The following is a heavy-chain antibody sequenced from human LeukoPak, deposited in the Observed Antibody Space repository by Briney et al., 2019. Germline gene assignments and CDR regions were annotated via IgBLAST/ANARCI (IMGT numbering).Heavy chain of an antibody. CDR1: GFTFSSYA. D-gene: IGHD5-18*01. V-gene: IGHV3-23*01. CDR2: ISDSGGST. J-gene: IGHJ3*02. Sequence: PGGSLRLSCAASGFTFSSYAMSWVRQAPGKGLEWVSVISDSGGSTYYADSVKGRFTISRDNSKTTLYLQMNSLRAEDAALYYCAKGDTAMVYDAFDIWGQGTMVTVSS. CDR3: AKGDTAMVYDAFDI.